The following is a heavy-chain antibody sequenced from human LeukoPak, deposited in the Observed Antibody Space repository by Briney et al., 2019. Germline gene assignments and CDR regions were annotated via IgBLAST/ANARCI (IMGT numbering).Heavy chain of an antibody. CDR1: IDSIYSSNYY. J-gene: IGHJ4*02. CDR3: ARAAYCGGDCYLFDY. D-gene: IGHD2-21*02. V-gene: IGHV4-39*01. Sequence: SETRSLTCTASIDSIYSSNYYWGWIRQPPGKGREWIGGIYYSGSTYYNSSLKSRVTISVDTSKNQFSLKLSSLTAADTAVYYCARAAYCGGDCYLFDYWGQGTLVTVFS. CDR2: IYYSGST.